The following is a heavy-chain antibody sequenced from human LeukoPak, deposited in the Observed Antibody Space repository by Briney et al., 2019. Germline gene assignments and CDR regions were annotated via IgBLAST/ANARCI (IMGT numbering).Heavy chain of an antibody. J-gene: IGHJ4*02. V-gene: IGHV3-21*04. CDR1: GFTFSSYS. CDR3: AKDSWRDQLPFSFDY. CDR2: ISSSSSYI. Sequence: GGSLRLSCAASGFTFSSYSMNWVRQAPGKGLEWVSSISSSSSYIYYADSVKGRFTISRDNSKNTLYLQMNSLRVEDAALYYCAKDSWRDQLPFSFDYWGQGTLVTVSS. D-gene: IGHD2-2*01.